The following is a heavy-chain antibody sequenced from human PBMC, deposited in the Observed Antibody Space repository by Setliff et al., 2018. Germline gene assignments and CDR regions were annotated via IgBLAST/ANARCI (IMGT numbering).Heavy chain of an antibody. V-gene: IGHV3-48*01. CDR3: TRGTFSDFWSGDYYDY. Sequence: QSGGSLRLSCAASGITFRTYSLNWVRQAPGRGLEWISFISSDSRTTYYADSVKGRFTISRDNAKNTLDLQMNSLRAEDSAMYYCTRGTFSDFWSGDYYDYWGQGTLVTVSS. CDR2: ISSDSRTT. CDR1: GITFRTYS. J-gene: IGHJ4*02. D-gene: IGHD3-3*01.